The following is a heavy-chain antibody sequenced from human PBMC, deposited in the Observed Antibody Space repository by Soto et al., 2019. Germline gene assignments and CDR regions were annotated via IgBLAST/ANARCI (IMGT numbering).Heavy chain of an antibody. CDR3: ARHRFNYYDNTVYYYFDY. CDR1: GCSFTNYG. J-gene: IGHJ4*02. D-gene: IGHD3-22*01. V-gene: IGHV1-18*04. CDR2: ISGHNGDT. Sequence: QVQLVQSGAEVQKPGASVKVSCKASGCSFTNYGISWVRQAPGQGPEWMGWISGHNGDTNHPQSLQGRVTMTTDTSRNTAYMELRSLISDDTAVYYCARHRFNYYDNTVYYYFDYWGQGTLVPVSS.